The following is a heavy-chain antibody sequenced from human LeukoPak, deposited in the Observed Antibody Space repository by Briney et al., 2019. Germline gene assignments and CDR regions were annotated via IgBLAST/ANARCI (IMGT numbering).Heavy chain of an antibody. CDR3: ARDARAGNFDY. Sequence: SETLSLTCTVSGGSMSSYYWSWIRQPPGKGLEYIGYIYYTGSTYYNPSLKSRVTISVDTSKNQFSLRLSSVTAADTAVCYCARDARAGNFDYWGQGILVTVSS. CDR1: GGSMSSYY. J-gene: IGHJ4*02. V-gene: IGHV4-59*01. CDR2: IYYTGST. D-gene: IGHD6-13*01.